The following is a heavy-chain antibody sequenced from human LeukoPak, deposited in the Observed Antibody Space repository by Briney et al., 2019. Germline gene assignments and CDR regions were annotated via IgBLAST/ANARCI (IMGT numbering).Heavy chain of an antibody. V-gene: IGHV4-34*01. Sequence: SETLSLTCAVYGGSFSAYYWHWLRQPPGKGLEWIGEINESGSTKYNAFLKSRVTISVDTSKNQFSLKLSSVTAADTAVYYCTRHYYDTSGYYYFDYWGQGTLVTVSS. CDR3: TRHYYDTSGYYYFDY. J-gene: IGHJ4*02. D-gene: IGHD3-22*01. CDR2: INESGST. CDR1: GGSFSAYY.